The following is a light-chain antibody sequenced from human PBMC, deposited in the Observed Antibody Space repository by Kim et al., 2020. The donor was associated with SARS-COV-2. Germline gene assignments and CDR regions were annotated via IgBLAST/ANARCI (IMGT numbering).Light chain of an antibody. J-gene: IGLJ3*02. CDR2: RNN. Sequence: QAGLTQPPSVSKDLRQTATLTCTGNSNNVGFQGAVWLQQHQGHPPQLLSYRNNKRPSGISERFSASRSGNTASLTITGLQPEDEADYYCSAWDSSLTGWVFGGGTQLTVL. CDR3: SAWDSSLTGWV. CDR1: SNNVGFQG. V-gene: IGLV10-54*04.